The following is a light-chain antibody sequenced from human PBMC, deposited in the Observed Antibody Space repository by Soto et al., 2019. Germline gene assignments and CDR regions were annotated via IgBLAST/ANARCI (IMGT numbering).Light chain of an antibody. J-gene: IGKJ1*01. CDR1: QTIYNY. Sequence: DIQMTQSPSSLSAFVGDRVTITCRANQTIYNYLNWYQQKPGKAPKLLIYGASTLQSGVPSRFSGSESGTDFTLTISSLQPEDFASYYCQQSYSMPRTFGQGTKVEIK. V-gene: IGKV1-39*01. CDR2: GAS. CDR3: QQSYSMPRT.